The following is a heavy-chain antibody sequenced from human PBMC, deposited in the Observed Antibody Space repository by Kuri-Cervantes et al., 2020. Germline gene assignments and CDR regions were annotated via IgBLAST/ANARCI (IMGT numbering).Heavy chain of an antibody. Sequence: GGSLRLSCAASGFTFSSYSMSWVRQAPGKGLEWVSYISSSGSTIYYADSVKGRFTISRDNAKNSLFLQMNSLRAEDTAMYYCVRRESGIGASGWGYAMDVWGQGTTVTVSS. J-gene: IGHJ6*02. V-gene: IGHV3-48*04. CDR1: GFTFSSYS. D-gene: IGHD3-10*01. CDR2: ISSSGSTI. CDR3: VRRESGIGASGWGYAMDV.